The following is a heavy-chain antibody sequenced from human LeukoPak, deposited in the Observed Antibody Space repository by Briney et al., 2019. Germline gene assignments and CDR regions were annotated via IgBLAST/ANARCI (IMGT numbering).Heavy chain of an antibody. CDR1: GGSFSGYY. Sequence: SETLSVTCAVYGGSFSGYYWSWIRQPPGKGLEWIGEINHSGSTNYNPSLKSRVTISVGKYKNQFSLKLSSVTAADTAVYYCARGSLTTSTTVTPQGGKTWFDPWGQGTLVTVSS. V-gene: IGHV4-34*01. D-gene: IGHD4-17*01. CDR3: ARGSLTTSTTVTPQGGKTWFDP. J-gene: IGHJ5*02. CDR2: INHSGST.